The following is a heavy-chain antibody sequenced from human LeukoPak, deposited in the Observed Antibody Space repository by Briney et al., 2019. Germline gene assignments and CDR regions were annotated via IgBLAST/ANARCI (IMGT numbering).Heavy chain of an antibody. V-gene: IGHV4-59*12. CDR3: ARGRYCSGGSCFSAPFDY. D-gene: IGHD2-15*01. CDR2: IYYSGST. J-gene: IGHJ4*02. Sequence: SSETLSLTCTVSGGSISSYYWSWIRQPPGKGLEWIGYIYYSGSTNYNPSLKSRVTISVDTSKNQFSLKLSSVTAADTAVYYCARGRYCSGGSCFSAPFDYWGQGTLVTVSS. CDR1: GGSISSYY.